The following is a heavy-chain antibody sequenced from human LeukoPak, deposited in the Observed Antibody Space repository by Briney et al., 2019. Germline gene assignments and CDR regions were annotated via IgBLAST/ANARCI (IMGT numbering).Heavy chain of an antibody. J-gene: IGHJ4*02. CDR1: GFTFSSSA. CDR2: ISGSGGST. CDR3: AKDWSGYSGYDYSGFDY. D-gene: IGHD5-12*01. V-gene: IGHV3-23*01. Sequence: GGSLRLSCAASGFTFSSSAMSWVRQAPGKGLEWVSAISGSGGSTYYADSVKGRFTISRDNSKNTLYLQMNSLRAEDTAVYYCAKDWSGYSGYDYSGFDYWGQGTLVTVSS.